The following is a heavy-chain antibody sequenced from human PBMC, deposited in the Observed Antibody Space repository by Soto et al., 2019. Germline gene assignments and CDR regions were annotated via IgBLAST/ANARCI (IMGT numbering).Heavy chain of an antibody. CDR3: ARDVPLNYYDGTFSYYAMDV. Sequence: GXSVKVSCKASGGTFSSHAISWVRQAPVQGLEWMGGIIPFFKATNYAQKFQGRVTITADDSTSTAYMDLYSLRSEDTAVYYCARDVPLNYYDGTFSYYAMDVWGQGTTVTVSS. J-gene: IGHJ6*02. V-gene: IGHV1-69*13. D-gene: IGHD3-16*01. CDR2: IIPFFKAT. CDR1: GGTFSSHA.